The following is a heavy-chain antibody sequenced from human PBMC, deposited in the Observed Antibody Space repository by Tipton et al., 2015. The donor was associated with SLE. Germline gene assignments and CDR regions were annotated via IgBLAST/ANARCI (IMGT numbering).Heavy chain of an antibody. CDR3: ASGYCSNGICYNYAFDI. Sequence: TLSLTCTVSGGSMSSHYWSWIRQPPGKGLEWIGYIHYTGGTNYNPSLKSRVTISVDTSKNQFSLKLSSVTAADTSVYYCASGYCSNGICYNYAFDIWGQGTIVTVSS. CDR2: IHYTGGT. CDR1: GGSMSSHY. V-gene: IGHV4-59*11. J-gene: IGHJ3*02. D-gene: IGHD2-8*01.